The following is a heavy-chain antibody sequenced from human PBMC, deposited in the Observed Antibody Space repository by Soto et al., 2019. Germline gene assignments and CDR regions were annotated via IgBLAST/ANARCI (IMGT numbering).Heavy chain of an antibody. Sequence: QVQLVQSGAEVKKPGASVKVSCKASGYTFTGYYMQWVRQAPGQGLERMGWINPNTGGTNYAQKFQGRVTMTRDTSISTAYIELSRLRSDDTAVYYCARVNVVVVAATREYYFDYWGQGTLVTVSS. CDR1: GYTFTGYY. CDR2: INPNTGGT. J-gene: IGHJ4*02. V-gene: IGHV1-2*02. CDR3: ARVNVVVVAATREYYFDY. D-gene: IGHD2-15*01.